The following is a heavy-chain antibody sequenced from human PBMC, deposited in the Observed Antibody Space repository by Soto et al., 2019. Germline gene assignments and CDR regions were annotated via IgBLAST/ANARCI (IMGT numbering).Heavy chain of an antibody. J-gene: IGHJ3*01. Sequence: QVHLVQSGAEVRKPGSSVKVSCKTSGGTFSTYTIYWVRQPPGQGLEWMGRIIPLFGTTKYAQNFQDRVTITAEEATRTTYMELSSLRAEDTAVYYCARRLDDRADEGFDVWGEGTAVTVSA. V-gene: IGHV1-69*18. CDR1: GGTFSTYT. CDR2: IIPLFGTT. D-gene: IGHD3-16*01. CDR3: ARRLDDRADEGFDV.